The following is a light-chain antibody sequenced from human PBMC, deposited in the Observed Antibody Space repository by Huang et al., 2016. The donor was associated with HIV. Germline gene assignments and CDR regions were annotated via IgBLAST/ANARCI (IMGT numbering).Light chain of an antibody. CDR3: QQRSDWPRT. J-gene: IGKJ2*01. Sequence: EIVLTQSPATLSLSPGERATLSCRASQSVSSDLDWYQQKAGQAPRILIYGASNRDTGITARFSGSGSGTDFTLTISSLEPEDFAVYYCQQRSDWPRTFGQGTKLEIK. CDR2: GAS. V-gene: IGKV3-11*01. CDR1: QSVSSD.